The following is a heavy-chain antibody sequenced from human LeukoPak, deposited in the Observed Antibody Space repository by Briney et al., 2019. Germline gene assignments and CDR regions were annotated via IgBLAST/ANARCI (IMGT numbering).Heavy chain of an antibody. CDR2: ISGSGGST. V-gene: IGHV3-23*01. CDR3: AKDRGYCSSTSCYWSWFDP. Sequence: PGGSLRLSCAASGFTFSSYAMSWVRQAPGKGLEWVSAISGSGGSTYYADSVKGRFTISRDNSKNTLYLQMNSLRAEDTAVYYCAKDRGYCSSTSCYWSWFDPWGQGTLVTVSS. D-gene: IGHD2-2*01. J-gene: IGHJ5*02. CDR1: GFTFSSYA.